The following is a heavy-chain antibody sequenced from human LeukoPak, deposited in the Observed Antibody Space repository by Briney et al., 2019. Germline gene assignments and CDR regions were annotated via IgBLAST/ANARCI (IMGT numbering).Heavy chain of an antibody. D-gene: IGHD2-21*02. V-gene: IGHV3-74*01. Sequence: GGSPRLSCAASGFTFSSYGMSWVRQAPGKGLVWVSRINSDGSSTSYADSVKGRFTISRDNAKNTLYLQMNSLRAEDTAVYYCARDLINCGGDCLPDYWGQGTLVTVSS. CDR2: INSDGSST. CDR1: GFTFSSYG. J-gene: IGHJ4*02. CDR3: ARDLINCGGDCLPDY.